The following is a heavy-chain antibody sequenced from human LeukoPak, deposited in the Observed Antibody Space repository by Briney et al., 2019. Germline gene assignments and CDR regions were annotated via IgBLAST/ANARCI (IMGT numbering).Heavy chain of an antibody. CDR1: GGSISSYY. CDR2: ISTSGST. J-gene: IGHJ4*02. V-gene: IGHV4-4*07. CDR3: ARVRYSDSSVLTRKRSYYFDY. D-gene: IGHD3-22*01. Sequence: PSETLSLTCTVSGGSISSYYWSWIRQPAGKGLESIGHISTSGSTNYNPSLKSRVTMSVDTSKNQFSLKLSSVTAADTAVYYCARVRYSDSSVLTRKRSYYFDYWGQGTLATVSS.